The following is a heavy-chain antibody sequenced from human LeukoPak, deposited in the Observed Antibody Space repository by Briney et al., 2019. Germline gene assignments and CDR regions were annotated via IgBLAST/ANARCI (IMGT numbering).Heavy chain of an antibody. J-gene: IGHJ5*02. CDR2: IYYSGST. Sequence: SETMSLTCTVSGGSISSGDYYWSWLRQPPGKGLEWIGYIYYSGSTYYNPSLKSRVTISVDTSKNQFSLKLSSVTAADTAVYCCTRDTLDIAVAGKWFDPWGQGTLVTVSS. V-gene: IGHV4-30-4*08. CDR1: GGSISSGDYY. D-gene: IGHD6-19*01. CDR3: TRDTLDIAVAGKWFDP.